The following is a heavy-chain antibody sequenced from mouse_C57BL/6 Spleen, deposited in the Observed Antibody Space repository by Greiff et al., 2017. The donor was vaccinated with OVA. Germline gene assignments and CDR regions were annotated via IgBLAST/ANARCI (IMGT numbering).Heavy chain of an antibody. CDR3: ARYYGSSPRYFDV. D-gene: IGHD1-1*01. CDR2: IDPNSGGT. CDR1: GYTFTSYW. J-gene: IGHJ1*03. V-gene: IGHV1-72*01. Sequence: QVHVKQPGAELVKPGASVKLSCKASGYTFTSYWMHWVKQRPGRGLEWIGRIDPNSGGTKYNEKFKSKATLTVDKPSSTAYMQLSSLTSEDSAVYYCARYYGSSPRYFDVWGTGTTVTVSS.